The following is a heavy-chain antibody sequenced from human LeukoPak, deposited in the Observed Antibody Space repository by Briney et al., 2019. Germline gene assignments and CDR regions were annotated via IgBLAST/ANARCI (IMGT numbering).Heavy chain of an antibody. V-gene: IGHV3-7*03. CDR2: IKQDGSEI. J-gene: IGHJ4*02. Sequence: PGGSLRLSCAASGFTFSAHWMSRVRQAPGKGLEWVADIKQDGSEIHYVDSVKGRFTISRDNAKNLLYLQMNSLRAEDTAVYHCARGSARRAEEYFDYWGQGTLVTVSS. D-gene: IGHD6-13*01. CDR3: ARGSARRAEEYFDY. CDR1: GFTFSAHW.